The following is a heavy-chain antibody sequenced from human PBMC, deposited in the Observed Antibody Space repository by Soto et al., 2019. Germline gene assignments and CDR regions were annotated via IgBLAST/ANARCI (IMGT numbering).Heavy chain of an antibody. V-gene: IGHV4-30-4*01. J-gene: IGHJ6*02. CDR2: IYYSGST. CDR3: ARDRDDFWSGDYYGMDV. CDR1: GGSISSGDYY. D-gene: IGHD3-3*01. Sequence: RSLTCTVSGGSISSGDYYWSWIRQPPGKGLEWIGYIYYSGSTYYNPSLKSRVTISVDTSKNQFSLKLSSVTAADTAMYYCARDRDDFWSGDYYGMDVWGQGTTVTVSS.